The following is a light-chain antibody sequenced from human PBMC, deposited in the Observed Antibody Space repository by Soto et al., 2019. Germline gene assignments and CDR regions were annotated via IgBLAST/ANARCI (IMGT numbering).Light chain of an antibody. J-gene: IGKJ5*01. CDR2: GAS. Sequence: EIVLTQSPGTLSLSPGERSTLSCRASQSVSSSYLAWYQQKPGQAPRLLIYGASSRATGIPDRFSGSGSGTDFTLTISSLEPEDFAVYYCQQYGRSRFGQGTRLEIK. CDR3: QQYGRSR. CDR1: QSVSSSY. V-gene: IGKV3-20*01.